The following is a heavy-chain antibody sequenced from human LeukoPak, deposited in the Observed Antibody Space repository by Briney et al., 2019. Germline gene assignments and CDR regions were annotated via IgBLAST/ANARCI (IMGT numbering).Heavy chain of an antibody. Sequence: KPSETLSLTCAVYGGSFSDSYWSWIRQPPGKGLERIGGTSYSGSTYYNPSLKSRVTISMDASNNQYSLRLTSVTAADTAVYYCARLRYSYAYEDYWGQGTLVTVSS. CDR3: ARLRYSYAYEDY. J-gene: IGHJ4*02. V-gene: IGHV4-34*01. CDR2: TSYSGST. D-gene: IGHD5-18*01. CDR1: GGSFSDSY.